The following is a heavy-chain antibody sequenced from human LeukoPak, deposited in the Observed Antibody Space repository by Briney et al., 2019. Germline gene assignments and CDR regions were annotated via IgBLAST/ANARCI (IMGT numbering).Heavy chain of an antibody. J-gene: IGHJ4*02. D-gene: IGHD3-22*01. CDR1: GFTFSSYA. CDR3: AKDPYYYDSSGYPSFRTLY. CDR2: ISGSGGST. Sequence: PGGSLRLSCAASGFTFSSYAMSWVRQAPGKGLEWVSAISGSGGSTYYADSVKGRFTISRDNSKNTLYLQMNSLRAEDTAVYYCAKDPYYYDSSGYPSFRTLYWGQGTLVTVSS. V-gene: IGHV3-23*01.